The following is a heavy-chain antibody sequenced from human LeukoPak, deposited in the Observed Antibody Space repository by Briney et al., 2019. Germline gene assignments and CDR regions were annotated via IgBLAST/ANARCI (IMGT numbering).Heavy chain of an antibody. Sequence: GGSLRLSCAASGFTFSSYSMNWVRQAPGKGLEWVSSISSSSSYIYYADSVKCRFTISRDNAKNSLYLQMNSLRAEDTAVYYCARVVAAAGFDYWGQGTLVTVSS. D-gene: IGHD6-13*01. CDR2: ISSSSSYI. J-gene: IGHJ4*02. V-gene: IGHV3-21*01. CDR3: ARVVAAAGFDY. CDR1: GFTFSSYS.